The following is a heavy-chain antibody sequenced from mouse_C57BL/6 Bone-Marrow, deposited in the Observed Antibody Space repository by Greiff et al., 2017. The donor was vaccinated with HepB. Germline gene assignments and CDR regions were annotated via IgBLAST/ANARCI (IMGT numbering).Heavy chain of an antibody. V-gene: IGHV5-4*03. J-gene: IGHJ4*01. Sequence: EVKLVESGGGLVKPGGSLKLSCAASGFTFSSYAMSWVRQTPEKRLEWVATISDGGSYTYYPDNVKGRFTISRDNAKNNLYLQMSHLKSEDTAMYYCARRERMDYWGQGTSVTVSS. CDR2: ISDGGSYT. CDR1: GFTFSSYA. CDR3: ARRERMDY.